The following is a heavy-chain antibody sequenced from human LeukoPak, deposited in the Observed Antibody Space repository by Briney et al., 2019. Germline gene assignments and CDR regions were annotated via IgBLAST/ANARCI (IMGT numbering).Heavy chain of an antibody. CDR1: GFTFSHYY. D-gene: IGHD1-26*01. Sequence: GGSLGLSCVTAGFTFSHYYMTWIRQAPGKGLEWVSYISGTGNNKYYADSVKGRFTISRDNAQNSLYLQMSSLRAEDTAMYYCARDYSESEYFFDYWGQGSLVAVSS. V-gene: IGHV3-11*01. J-gene: IGHJ4*02. CDR2: ISGTGNNK. CDR3: ARDYSESEYFFDY.